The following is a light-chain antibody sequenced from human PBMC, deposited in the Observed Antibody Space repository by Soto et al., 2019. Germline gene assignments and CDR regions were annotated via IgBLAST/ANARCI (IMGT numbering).Light chain of an antibody. J-gene: IGKJ1*01. CDR2: AAS. V-gene: IGKV1-6*01. Sequence: AIQMTQSPSSLSASVGDRVTITCRASQGIRNDLGWYQQRPGKAPKLLIYAASSLQSGVPSRFSGSGSGTDSTLTISSLQPEDFATYFCLQDHNYPRTFGQGTKVEVK. CDR1: QGIRND. CDR3: LQDHNYPRT.